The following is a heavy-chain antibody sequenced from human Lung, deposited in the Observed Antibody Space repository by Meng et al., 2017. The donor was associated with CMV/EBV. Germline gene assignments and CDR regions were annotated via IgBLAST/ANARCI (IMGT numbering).Heavy chain of an antibody. Sequence: GGSLRLXCAASGFTFSDFYMTWIRQAPGKGLEWVSYISKRGDTIYYADSLKGRFTISRDNAENSLYLHMNSLRAEDTAVYYCARDCSSLSCGGNYFDYWGQGTLVXVSS. CDR2: ISKRGDTI. CDR3: ARDCSSLSCGGNYFDY. J-gene: IGHJ4*02. V-gene: IGHV3-11*01. D-gene: IGHD2-2*01. CDR1: GFTFSDFY.